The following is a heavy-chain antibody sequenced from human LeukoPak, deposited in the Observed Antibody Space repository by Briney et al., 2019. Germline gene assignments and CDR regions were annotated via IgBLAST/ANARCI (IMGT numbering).Heavy chain of an antibody. J-gene: IGHJ4*02. V-gene: IGHV2-5*02. CDR1: GFSLSTSGVG. CDR3: AQGTTVTTFDY. CDR2: IYWDDDK. D-gene: IGHD4-17*01. Sequence: ESGPTLVKPTQTLTLTCTFSGFSLSTSGVGVGWIRQPPGKALEWLALIYWDDDKRYSPSLKSRLTITKDTSRNQVVLTMTNMDPVDTATYYCAQGTTVTTFDYWGQGTLVTVSS.